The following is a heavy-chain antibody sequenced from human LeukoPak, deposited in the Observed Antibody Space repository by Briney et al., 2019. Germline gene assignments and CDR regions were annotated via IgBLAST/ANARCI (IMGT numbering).Heavy chain of an antibody. D-gene: IGHD3-10*01. CDR2: ISAYNGNT. CDR3: ARDMAAENYFDY. J-gene: IGHJ4*02. V-gene: IGHV1-18*01. CDR1: GYTFTSYG. Sequence: ASVKVSCKASGYTFTSYGISWVRQAPGQGLEWMGWISAYNGNTNYAQKLQGRVTMTRDMSTSTVYMELSSLRSEDTAVYYCARDMAAENYFDYWGQGTLVTVSS.